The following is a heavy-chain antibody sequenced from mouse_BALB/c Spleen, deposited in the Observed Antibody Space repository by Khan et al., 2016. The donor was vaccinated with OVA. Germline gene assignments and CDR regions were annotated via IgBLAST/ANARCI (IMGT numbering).Heavy chain of an antibody. V-gene: IGHV5-6*01. Sequence: EVQLQESGGDLVKPGGSLKLSCAASGFTFSSYGMSWVRQTPDKRLEWVATISSGGSYTYYPDSVKGRFTISRDNAKNTLYLQMSSLKSEDTAMYYCARAYYGNDYYAMDYWGQGTSVTVSS. CDR3: ARAYYGNDYYAMDY. CDR1: GFTFSSYG. J-gene: IGHJ4*01. CDR2: ISSGGSYT. D-gene: IGHD2-9*01.